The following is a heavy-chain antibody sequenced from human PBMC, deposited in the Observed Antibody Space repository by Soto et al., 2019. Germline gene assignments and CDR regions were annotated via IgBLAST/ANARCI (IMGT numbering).Heavy chain of an antibody. V-gene: IGHV1-69*01. CDR2: IIPIFGTA. D-gene: IGHD6-6*01. Sequence: QVQLVQSGAEVKKPGSSVKVSCKASGGTFSSYAISWVRQAPGQGLEWMGGIIPIFGTANYAQKFQGRVAITADETTSTADMELSSLRSEDTAVYYCVDSSYYYYGMDVWGQGTTVTVSS. J-gene: IGHJ6*02. CDR3: VDSSYYYYGMDV. CDR1: GGTFSSYA.